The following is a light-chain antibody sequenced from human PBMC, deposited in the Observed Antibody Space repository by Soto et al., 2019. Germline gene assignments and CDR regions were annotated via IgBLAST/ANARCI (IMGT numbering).Light chain of an antibody. Sequence: DIVMTQSPDSLAVSLGERATINCKSSQSVLYSSNNKNYLAWYQQKPGQPPKLLIYWASTRESGVPDRFSGSGSGTDFTHTISSLQAEDVAVYYCQQYYSTPFPFGPGTKVDIK. CDR2: WAS. CDR3: QQYYSTPFP. CDR1: QSVLYSSNNKNY. J-gene: IGKJ3*01. V-gene: IGKV4-1*01.